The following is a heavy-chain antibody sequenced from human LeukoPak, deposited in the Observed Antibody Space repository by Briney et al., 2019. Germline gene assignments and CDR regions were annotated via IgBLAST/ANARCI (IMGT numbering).Heavy chain of an antibody. D-gene: IGHD3-22*01. CDR2: INWNGGST. CDR3: ARSYDSSGYYYLFY. V-gene: IGHV3-20*04. J-gene: IGHJ4*02. CDR1: GFTFDDYG. Sequence: GGSLRLSCAASGFTFDDYGMNWVRQAPGKGLEWVSGINWNGGSTGYADSVKGRFTISRDNAKNSLYLQMNSLRAEDTALYYCARSYDSSGYYYLFYWGQGTLVTVSS.